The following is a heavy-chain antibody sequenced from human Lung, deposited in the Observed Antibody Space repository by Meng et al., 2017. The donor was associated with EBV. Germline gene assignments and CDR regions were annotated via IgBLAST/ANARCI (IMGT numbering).Heavy chain of an antibody. V-gene: IGHV3-30*03. CDR1: GFNFGAYV. J-gene: IGHJ4*02. CDR2: ISYDENRK. D-gene: IGHD1-7*01. CDR3: TRDSAGTPFDT. Sequence: LVESGGGVVQPGRSLRLSCAASGFNFGAYVMYWVRQAPGKGLECVAVISYDENRKYYLDSVKGRFTISRDNSNDTLYLQMNSLRVEDTAVYYCTRDSAGTPFDTWGQGTLVTVSS.